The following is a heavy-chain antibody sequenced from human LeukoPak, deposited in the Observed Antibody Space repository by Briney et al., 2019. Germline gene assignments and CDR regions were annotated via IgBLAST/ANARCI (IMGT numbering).Heavy chain of an antibody. CDR2: IGDYNGNT. CDR3: ARAITIFGVVTPDV. V-gene: IGHV1-18*01. CDR1: GYTFTSYG. J-gene: IGHJ6*02. D-gene: IGHD3-3*01. Sequence: ASVKVSCKASGYTFTSYGISWVRQAPGQGLEWMGWIGDYNGNTNYAQKLQGRVTMTTDTSTSTAYMELRSLRSDDTAVYYCARAITIFGVVTPDVWGQGTTVTVSS.